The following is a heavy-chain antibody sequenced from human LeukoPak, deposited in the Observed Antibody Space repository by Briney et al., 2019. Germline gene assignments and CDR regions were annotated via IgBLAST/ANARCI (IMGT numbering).Heavy chain of an antibody. CDR2: ISSSGTST. CDR1: GFIFSDYY. D-gene: IGHD4/OR15-4a*01. Sequence: GGSLRLSCAASGFIFSDYYMFWIRQAPGKGLEWVSYISSSGTSTKSADSVKGRFTISRDNAKKSLYLQMNSLRAGAPAVYSVARPMGAPPFAPFNSYSGMAVWAQGPTVTVSS. V-gene: IGHV3-11*04. CDR3: ARPMGAPPFAPFNSYSGMAV. J-gene: IGHJ6*02.